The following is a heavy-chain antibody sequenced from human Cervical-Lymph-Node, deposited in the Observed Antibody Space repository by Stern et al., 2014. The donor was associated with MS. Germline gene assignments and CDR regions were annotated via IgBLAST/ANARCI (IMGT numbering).Heavy chain of an antibody. CDR1: GYDFTGFF. J-gene: IGHJ4*02. CDR3: AREATRIIVGIDY. D-gene: IGHD2/OR15-2a*01. V-gene: IGHV1-2*06. Sequence: QVKLVQSGAKMKQPGASVRVSCKASGYDFTGFFIHWVRQVPGQGLEWMGRLNPNSDDPTYAQNFQDRVTLTRDTSIGTAYLELSRLTSADTAVYYCAREATRIIVGIDYWGQGTPVTVSS. CDR2: LNPNSDDP.